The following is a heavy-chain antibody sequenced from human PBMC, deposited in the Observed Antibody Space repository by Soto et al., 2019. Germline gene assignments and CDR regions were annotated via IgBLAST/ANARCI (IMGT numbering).Heavy chain of an antibody. CDR1: GFTFSSYA. Sequence: GGSLRLSCAASGFTFSSYAMSWVRQAPGKGLEWVSGISGSGVSTYYADSVKGRFTISRDNSKNTRYLQMNSLRAEDTVVYYYQTTYYGSAKDYLEAWVKGSTVTV. V-gene: IGHV3-23*01. CDR3: QTTYYGSAKDYLEA. CDR2: ISGSGVST. J-gene: IGHJ6*03. D-gene: IGHD3-10*01.